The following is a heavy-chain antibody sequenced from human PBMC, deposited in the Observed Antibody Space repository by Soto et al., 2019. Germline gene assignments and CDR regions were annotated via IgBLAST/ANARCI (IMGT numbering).Heavy chain of an antibody. CDR1: GFTVSNNY. CDR3: ARTPFITATYAYYFAY. CDR2: IYTSGAA. D-gene: IGHD3-22*01. J-gene: IGHJ4*02. Sequence: GGSLRLSCAGSGFTVSNNYMTWVRQPPGKGLEWVSIIYTSGAAYYADSVNGRFTISRDRSQNTVFLQMNNLTAQDTAIYYCARTPFITATYAYYFAYWGQGTLVTVSS. V-gene: IGHV3-53*01.